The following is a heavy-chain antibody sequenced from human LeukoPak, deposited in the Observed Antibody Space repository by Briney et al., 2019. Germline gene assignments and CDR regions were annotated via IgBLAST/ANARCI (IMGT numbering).Heavy chain of an antibody. D-gene: IGHD3-10*01. CDR2: ISYDGSNK. CDR3: ARGGYYGSGSYFGAYYFDY. Sequence: PGGSLRLSCAASRFTFSSYVIHWIRQAPGKGLEWVAVISYDGSNKYYADSVKGRFTISRDNSKITLYLQMNSLRAEDTAVYYCARGGYYGSGSYFGAYYFDYWGQGTLVTVSS. V-gene: IGHV3-30-3*01. CDR1: RFTFSSYV. J-gene: IGHJ4*02.